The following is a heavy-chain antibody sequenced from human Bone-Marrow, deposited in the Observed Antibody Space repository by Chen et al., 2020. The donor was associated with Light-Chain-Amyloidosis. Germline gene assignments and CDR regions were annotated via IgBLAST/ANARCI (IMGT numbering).Heavy chain of an antibody. CDR2: ISSSSSTI. Sequence: EVQLVESGGGLVQPGGSLRLSCAASGFTLSSYSMNWVRQAPGKGLEWVSYISSSSSTIYYADSVKGRFTISRDNAKNSLYLQMNSLRAEDTAVYYCAGSWRELLVSPYYYMDVWGKGTTVTVSS. D-gene: IGHD1-26*01. CDR3: AGSWRELLVSPYYYMDV. V-gene: IGHV3-48*01. J-gene: IGHJ6*03. CDR1: GFTLSSYS.